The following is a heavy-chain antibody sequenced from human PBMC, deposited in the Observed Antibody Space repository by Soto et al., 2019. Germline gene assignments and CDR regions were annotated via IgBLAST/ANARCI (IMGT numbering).Heavy chain of an antibody. V-gene: IGHV3-48*02. CDR2: ISSNSETM. CDR3: AKIGAVDC. J-gene: IGHJ4*02. Sequence: DVQLVETGGGLVQPGGSLRLSCAASGFDFSSSGMIWVRQSPEKGLEWVSYISSNSETMYYADSVKGRFTISRDNAKNSLLLQMNSLRDEDTAVYFCAKIGAVDCWGQGTLVTVSS. D-gene: IGHD3-16*01. CDR1: GFDFSSSG.